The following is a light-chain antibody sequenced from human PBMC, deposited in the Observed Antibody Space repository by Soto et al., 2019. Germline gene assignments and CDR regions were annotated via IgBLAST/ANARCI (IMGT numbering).Light chain of an antibody. CDR2: GAS. J-gene: IGKJ1*01. CDR3: QQYGGSPRT. Sequence: EFVLTQSPGTLSLSPGEGVTLSCRASQSVSSSLAWYQQKRGQSPRLLIYGASSRATGIPDRFSGSGSGTDFTLTISRLEPEDFAVYYCQQYGGSPRTFGQGTKVDFK. V-gene: IGKV3-20*01. CDR1: QSVSSS.